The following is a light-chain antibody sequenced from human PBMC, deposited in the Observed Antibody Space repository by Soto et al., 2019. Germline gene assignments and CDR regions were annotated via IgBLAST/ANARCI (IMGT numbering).Light chain of an antibody. Sequence: DIQMTQSPSSLSASVGDRVTITCRASQGISNYIAWYQQKPGKAPKLLIYAASTSQSGVPPRFSGSGSATDFTLTINSLQPEDVANYSCQKYSSAPPFGPGTKVDIK. J-gene: IGKJ3*01. V-gene: IGKV1-27*01. CDR3: QKYSSAPP. CDR2: AAS. CDR1: QGISNY.